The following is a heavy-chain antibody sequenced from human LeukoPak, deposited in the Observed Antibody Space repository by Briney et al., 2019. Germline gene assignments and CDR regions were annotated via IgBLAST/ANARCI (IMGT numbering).Heavy chain of an antibody. CDR1: GLTFSDYY. J-gene: IGHJ4*02. V-gene: IGHV3-11*06. D-gene: IGHD3-22*01. CDR3: ARVSKSSGYPYYFDY. Sequence: KPGGSLRPSCAASGLTFSDYYMSWIRQAPGKGLDWVSCISSSSSYTNYADSVKGRFTISRDTAKHSLYLQMNSLRAEDTAVYDCARVSKSSGYPYYFDYWGRGTLVTVSS. CDR2: ISSSSSYT.